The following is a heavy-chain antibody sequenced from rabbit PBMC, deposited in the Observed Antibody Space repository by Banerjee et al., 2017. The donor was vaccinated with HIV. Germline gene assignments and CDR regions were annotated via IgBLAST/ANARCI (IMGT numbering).Heavy chain of an antibody. CDR1: GIDFSSYG. CDR3: ARRTSGYYNL. CDR2: IYPGYGST. J-gene: IGHJ4*01. Sequence: QEQLVESGGGLVQPEGSLTLTCTASGIDFSSYGISWVRQAPGKGLEWIAYIYPGYGSTDYASWAKGRFPISKTPSTTVTLQMTSLTAADTATYFCARRTSGYYNLWGPGTLVTVS. V-gene: IGHV1S45*01. D-gene: IGHD1-1*01.